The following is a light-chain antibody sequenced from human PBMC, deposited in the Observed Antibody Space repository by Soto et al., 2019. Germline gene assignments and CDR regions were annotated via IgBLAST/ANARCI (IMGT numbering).Light chain of an antibody. CDR2: DVS. CDR1: SSDVGRYNY. V-gene: IGLV2-14*01. CDR3: RSYTTGTTWV. Sequence: QSALTQPASVSGSPGQSITISCTGTSSDVGRYNYVSWHQQHPGKAPKLLIFDVSNRPSGVSDRFSGSKSCNTASLTISGLQAEDAADYYCRSYTTGTTWVFGGGAKLTVL. J-gene: IGLJ3*02.